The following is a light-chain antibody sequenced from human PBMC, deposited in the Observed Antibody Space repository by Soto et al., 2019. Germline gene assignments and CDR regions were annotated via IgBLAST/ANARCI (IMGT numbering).Light chain of an antibody. J-gene: IGKJ1*01. V-gene: IGKV3-15*01. Sequence: DIELTQSRPILPVSPGEGATLSCRANQRISTNLAWYQHIPGQAPRLLIVSSSRRPTDVPARFSGSGSGTDFTLTISSLQSEDSAFYYCQQYNNLPPTFGQGTKVDIK. CDR2: SSS. CDR1: QRISTN. CDR3: QQYNNLPPT.